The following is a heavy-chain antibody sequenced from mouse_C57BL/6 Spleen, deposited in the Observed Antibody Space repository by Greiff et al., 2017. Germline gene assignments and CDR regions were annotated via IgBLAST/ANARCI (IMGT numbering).Heavy chain of an antibody. CDR3: ARSRNGSRAMDY. D-gene: IGHD1-1*01. Sequence: QVQLQQPGAELVKPGASVKLSCKASGYTFTSYWMQWVKQRPGQGLEWIGEIDPSDSYTNYKQKFKGKATLTVDTSSSTAYRQLSSLTSEDSAVDYCARSRNGSRAMDYWGQGTSVTVSS. V-gene: IGHV1-50*01. J-gene: IGHJ4*01. CDR2: IDPSDSYT. CDR1: GYTFTSYW.